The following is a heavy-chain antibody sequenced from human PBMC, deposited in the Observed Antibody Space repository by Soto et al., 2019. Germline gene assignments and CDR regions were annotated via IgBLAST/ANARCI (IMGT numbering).Heavy chain of an antibody. D-gene: IGHD6-13*01. CDR1: GYTFTGYY. J-gene: IGHJ2*01. Sequence: ASVKVSCKASGYTFTGYYMHWVRQAPGQGLEWMGWINPNSGGTNYAQKFQGWVTMTRDTSISTAYMELSRLRSDDTAVYYCARDRRLGTDSWYFDLWGRGTLVTVSS. CDR2: INPNSGGT. CDR3: ARDRRLGTDSWYFDL. V-gene: IGHV1-2*04.